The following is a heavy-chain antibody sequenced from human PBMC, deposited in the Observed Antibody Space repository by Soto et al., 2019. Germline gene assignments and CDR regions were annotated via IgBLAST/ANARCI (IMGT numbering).Heavy chain of an antibody. J-gene: IGHJ6*02. V-gene: IGHV3-21*01. CDR3: ARDRKRIAAAGTITFVYGMDV. D-gene: IGHD6-13*01. Sequence: SLRLSCSASGFTFSSYSMNWVRQAPGKGLEWVSSISSSSSYIYYAYSVKGRFTMSRDNAKNSLYLQMNSLRAEDTAVYYCARDRKRIAAAGTITFVYGMDVWRQGTTVTVSS. CDR2: ISSSSSYI. CDR1: GFTFSSYS.